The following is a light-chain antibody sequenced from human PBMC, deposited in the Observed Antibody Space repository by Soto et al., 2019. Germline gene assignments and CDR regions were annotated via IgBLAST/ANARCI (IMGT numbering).Light chain of an antibody. CDR2: GAS. J-gene: IGKJ1*01. CDR1: QSVSSSY. V-gene: IGKV3-20*01. Sequence: EIVLTQSTGTLSLSPGERATLSCRASQSVSSSYLAWYQQKPGQAPRLLIYGASSRATGIPDRFSGSGSGTDFTLTISSLEPEDFVVYYCQQYGSSPWTFGQGTKVEIK. CDR3: QQYGSSPWT.